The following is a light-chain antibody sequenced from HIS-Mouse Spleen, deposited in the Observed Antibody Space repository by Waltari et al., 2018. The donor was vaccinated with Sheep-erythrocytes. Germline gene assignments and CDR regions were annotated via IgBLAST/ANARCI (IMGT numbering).Light chain of an antibody. V-gene: IGLV1-47*01. CDR2: RNK. CDR1: SSNIGSNY. J-gene: IGLJ2*01. CDR3: AAWDDSLSGVV. Sequence: QSVLTQPPSASGTPGQRVTISCSGSSSNIGSNYVYWYQQLPGTAPKLPIYRNKQRPSGVPGRFSGSKSGTAASLAISGLRSEDEADYYCAAWDDSLSGVVFGGGTKLTVL.